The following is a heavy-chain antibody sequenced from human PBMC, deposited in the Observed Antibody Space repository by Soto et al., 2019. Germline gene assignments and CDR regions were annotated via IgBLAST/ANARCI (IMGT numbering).Heavy chain of an antibody. D-gene: IGHD6-13*01. CDR3: AKDVKQQLVGWFDP. J-gene: IGHJ5*02. CDR2: ISGSGGST. Sequence: GGSLRLSCAASGFTFSSYAMSWVRQAPGKGLEWVSAISGSGGSTYYADSVKGRFTISRDNSKNTLYLQMNSLRAEDTAVYYCAKDVKQQLVGWFDPWGQGTLVPSPQ. CDR1: GFTFSSYA. V-gene: IGHV3-23*01.